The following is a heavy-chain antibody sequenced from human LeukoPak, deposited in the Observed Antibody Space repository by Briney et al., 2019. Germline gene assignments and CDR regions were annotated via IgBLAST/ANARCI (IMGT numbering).Heavy chain of an antibody. V-gene: IGHV3-74*01. CDR2: IKSDGSET. J-gene: IGHJ6*02. CDR3: ASDRVFYGLDV. CDR1: GFTFSSYW. Sequence: GGSLRLSCAASGFTFSSYWMHWVRQAPGKGLMWVSRIKSDGSETSYADSVKGRFTVSRDNARNTLYLQMNSLRPEDTAIYYCASDRVFYGLDVWGQGTTVTVSS.